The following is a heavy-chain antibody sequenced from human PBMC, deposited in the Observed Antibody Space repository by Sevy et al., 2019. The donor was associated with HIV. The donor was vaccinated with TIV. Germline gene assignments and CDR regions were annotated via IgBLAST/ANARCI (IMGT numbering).Heavy chain of an antibody. D-gene: IGHD6-19*01. Sequence: GGCLRLSCAASGFTFTNYGMHWVRQAPGKGLEWVSGISNSGANTYYADSVRGRFTVSRDNSRNTVYLQLNSLRAEDTAIYYCAKEWTLLSDWYGEFDYWGQGTLVTVSS. CDR2: ISNSGANT. CDR3: AKEWTLLSDWYGEFDY. J-gene: IGHJ4*02. CDR1: GFTFTNYG. V-gene: IGHV3-23*01.